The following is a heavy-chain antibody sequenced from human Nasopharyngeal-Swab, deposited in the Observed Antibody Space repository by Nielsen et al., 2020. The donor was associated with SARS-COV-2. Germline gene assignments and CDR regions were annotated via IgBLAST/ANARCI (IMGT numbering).Heavy chain of an antibody. V-gene: IGHV3-74*01. J-gene: IGHJ4*02. Sequence: GGSLRLSCVTSEVIFRKYWMHWVRQAPGKGLVWVSRVNQDGSRTDYADSVRGRFTISRDNAKNTLYLQMNSLRAEDTALYYCVKHQGSSSDQWGQGTLVTVSS. CDR2: VNQDGSRT. CDR1: EVIFRKYW. CDR3: VKHQGSSSDQ.